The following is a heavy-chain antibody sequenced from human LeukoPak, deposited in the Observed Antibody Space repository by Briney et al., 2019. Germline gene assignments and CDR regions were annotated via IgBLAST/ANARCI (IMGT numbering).Heavy chain of an antibody. CDR2: INHSGST. V-gene: IGHV4-34*01. J-gene: IGHJ5*02. D-gene: IGHD6-13*01. Sequence: PSETLSPTCAVYGGSFSGYYWSWIRQPPGKGLEWIGEINHSGSTNYNPSLKSRVTISVDTSKNQFSLKLSSVTAADTAVYYCARGKYSSSGALDPWGQGTLVTVSS. CDR3: ARGKYSSSGALDP. CDR1: GGSFSGYY.